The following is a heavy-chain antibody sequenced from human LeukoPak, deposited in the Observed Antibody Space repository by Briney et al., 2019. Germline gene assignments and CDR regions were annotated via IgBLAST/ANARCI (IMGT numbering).Heavy chain of an antibody. D-gene: IGHD3-22*01. V-gene: IGHV4-34*01. CDR1: GGSFSGYY. CDR3: ARAPYLSSGS. CDR2: IDHSGST. Sequence: SETLSLTCAVCGGSFSGYYWSWIRQSPGKGLEWIGEIDHSGSTNYNPYLQSRVTISLDTSKNQFSLKLSSVTAADTAVYYCARAPYLSSGSWGQGILVAVSS. J-gene: IGHJ3*01.